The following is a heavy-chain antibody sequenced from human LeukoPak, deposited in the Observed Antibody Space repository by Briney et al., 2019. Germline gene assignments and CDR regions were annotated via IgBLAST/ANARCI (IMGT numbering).Heavy chain of an antibody. V-gene: IGHV3-23*01. CDR2: ISGSGGST. CDR1: GFTFSSYA. D-gene: IGHD5-24*01. Sequence: GGSLRLSCAASGFTFSSYAMSWVRQAPGKGLEWVSAISGSGGSTYYADSVKGRFTISRDNSKNTLYLQMNSLRAEDTAVYYCAKAAREMATILNWFDPLGQGTLVTVSS. CDR3: AKAAREMATILNWFDP. J-gene: IGHJ5*02.